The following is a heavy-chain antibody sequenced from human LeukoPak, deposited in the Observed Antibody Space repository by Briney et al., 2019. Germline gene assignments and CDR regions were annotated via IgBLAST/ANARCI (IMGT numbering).Heavy chain of an antibody. D-gene: IGHD3-10*01. J-gene: IGHJ4*02. CDR1: GGSFSGYY. V-gene: IGHV4-34*01. CDR2: INHSGST. CDR3: ARGGGYYGSGSYNY. Sequence: SETLSLTCAVYGGSFSGYYWSWIRQPPGKGLEWIGEINHSGSTNYNPSLKSRVNISVDTSKSQFSLKLSSVTAADTAVFYCARGGGYYGSGSYNYWGQGTLVTVSS.